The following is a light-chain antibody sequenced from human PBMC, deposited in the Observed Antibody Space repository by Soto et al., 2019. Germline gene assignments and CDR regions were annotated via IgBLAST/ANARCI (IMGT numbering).Light chain of an antibody. CDR1: QIVSND. CDR2: YIS. V-gene: IGKV3-15*01. Sequence: IVLTQSPGTRSLSPGDRATLSCRASQIVSNDYLAWYQQKPGQAPRLLIYYISNTATGVPARFSGSGSETEFTLTIRSLQSEDFAVYFCQQYKNWPSFGQGTRLEIK. J-gene: IGKJ5*01. CDR3: QQYKNWPS.